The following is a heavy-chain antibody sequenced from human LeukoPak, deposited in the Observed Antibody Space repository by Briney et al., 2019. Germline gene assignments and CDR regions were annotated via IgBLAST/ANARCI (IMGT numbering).Heavy chain of an antibody. CDR1: GFTFSSSR. J-gene: IGHJ4*02. CDR3: ANFEPGYTSSWYAEF. D-gene: IGHD6-13*01. V-gene: IGHV3-48*01. Sequence: GGSLRLSCEVSGFTFSSSRMNWVRQAPGKGLEWVSYISSRGTTKHYADSVKGRFTISRDNAKNALYLQMNSLRVEDTAVYYCANFEPGYTSSWYAEFWGQGTLVTVSS. CDR2: ISSRGTTK.